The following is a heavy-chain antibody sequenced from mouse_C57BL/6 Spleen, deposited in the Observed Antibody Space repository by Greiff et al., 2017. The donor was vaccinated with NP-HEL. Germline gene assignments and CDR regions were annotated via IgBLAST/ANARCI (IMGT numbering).Heavy chain of an antibody. CDR1: GFTFSSYG. CDR2: ISSGGSYT. D-gene: IGHD1-1*01. Sequence: VQLKESGGDLVKPGGSLKLSCAASGFTFSSYGMSWVRQTPDKRLEWVATISSGGSYTYYPDSVKGRFTISRDNAKNTLYLQMSSLKSEDTAMYYCARQNYYGSSYVYYAMDYWGQGTSVTVSS. CDR3: ARQNYYGSSYVYYAMDY. J-gene: IGHJ4*01. V-gene: IGHV5-6*01.